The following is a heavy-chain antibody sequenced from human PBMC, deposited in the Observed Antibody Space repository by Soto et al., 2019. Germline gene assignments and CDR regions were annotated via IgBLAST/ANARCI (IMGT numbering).Heavy chain of an antibody. Sequence: QVQLQESGPGLVKPSETLSLTCTVSGGSIRSYHWSWIRQPPGMGLEWIGYIYYSGTTNYSPSLQSRDTLSVDPSKNQVSLTLSSLSAADTAVYYCARVPERGGMDVWGQGTPVTVSS. CDR1: GGSIRSYH. J-gene: IGHJ6*02. V-gene: IGHV4-59*01. D-gene: IGHD1-26*01. CDR3: ARVPERGGMDV. CDR2: IYYSGTT.